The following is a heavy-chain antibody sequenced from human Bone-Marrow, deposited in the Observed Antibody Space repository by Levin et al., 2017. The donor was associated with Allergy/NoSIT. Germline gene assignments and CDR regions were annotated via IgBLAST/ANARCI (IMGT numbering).Heavy chain of an antibody. CDR2: ISPDSGDT. CDR1: GYAFSTFG. Sequence: ASVKVSCNTSGYAFSTFGISWVRQAPGQGLEWVGWISPDSGDTNYARKVQGRVSMTTDTSTGTAYMELRSPRSDDTAVYYCVRDADSPEFDYWGQGTLVTVSS. V-gene: IGHV1-18*01. J-gene: IGHJ4*02. D-gene: IGHD3-22*01. CDR3: VRDADSPEFDY.